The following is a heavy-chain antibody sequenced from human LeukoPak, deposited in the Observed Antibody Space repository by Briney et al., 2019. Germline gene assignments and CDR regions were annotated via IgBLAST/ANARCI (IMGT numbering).Heavy chain of an antibody. CDR2: INHSGST. CDR3: ARYSGSYYSAFDI. J-gene: IGHJ3*02. CDR1: GGSFSGYY. V-gene: IGHV4-34*01. Sequence: SETLSLTCAVYGGSFSGYYWSWIRQPPGKGPEWIGEINHSGSTNYNPSLKSRVTISVDTSKNQFSLKLSSVTAADTAVYYCARYSGSYYSAFDIWGQGTMVTVSS. D-gene: IGHD1-26*01.